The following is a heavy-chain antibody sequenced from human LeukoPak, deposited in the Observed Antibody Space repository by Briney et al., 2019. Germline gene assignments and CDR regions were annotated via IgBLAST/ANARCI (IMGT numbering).Heavy chain of an antibody. CDR3: ARGGEGYDFWSGLFDP. J-gene: IGHJ5*02. V-gene: IGHV1-8*01. CDR1: GYTFTSYD. Sequence: ASVNVSCKASGYTFTSYDINWVRQATGQGLEWMGWMNPNSGNTGYAQKFQGRVTMTRNTSISTAYMELSSLRSEDTAVYYCARGGEGYDFWSGLFDPWGQGTLVTASS. D-gene: IGHD3-3*01. CDR2: MNPNSGNT.